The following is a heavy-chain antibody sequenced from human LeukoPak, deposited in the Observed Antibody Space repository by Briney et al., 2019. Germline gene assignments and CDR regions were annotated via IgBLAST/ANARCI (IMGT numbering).Heavy chain of an antibody. V-gene: IGHV1-2*02. D-gene: IGHD2-2*03. CDR1: GYTFTGYY. CDR3: ARVDMSAGNAFDY. J-gene: IGHJ4*02. CDR2: INPNSGGT. Sequence: GASVKVSCKASGYTFTGYYMHWVRQAPGQGLEWMGWINPNSGGTNYAQKFQGRVTMTRDTSISTAYMELSRLRSDDTAVYYCARVDMSAGNAFDYWGQGTLVTVSS.